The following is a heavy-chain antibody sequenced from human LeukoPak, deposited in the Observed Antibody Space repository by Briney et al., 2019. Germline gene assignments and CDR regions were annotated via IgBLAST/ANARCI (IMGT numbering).Heavy chain of an antibody. CDR3: ARDRRDYYYYYGMDV. J-gene: IGHJ6*02. Sequence: GGSLRLSCAASGFTVSSNYMSWVRQAPGKGLEWVSVIYSGGSTYYADSVKGRFTISRDNPKNTLYLQMNSLRAEDTAVYYCARDRRDYYYYYGMDVWGQGTTVTVSS. CDR2: IYSGGST. V-gene: IGHV3-53*01. CDR1: GFTVSSNY.